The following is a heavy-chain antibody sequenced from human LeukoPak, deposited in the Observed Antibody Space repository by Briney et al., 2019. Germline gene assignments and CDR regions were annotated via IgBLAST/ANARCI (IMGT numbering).Heavy chain of an antibody. J-gene: IGHJ4*02. CDR1: GFTFDDYA. D-gene: IGHD7-27*01. CDR2: ISWNSGSI. V-gene: IGHV3-9*01. Sequence: GRSLRLSCAASGFTFDDYAMHWVRQAPGKGLEWVSGISWNSGSIGYADSVKGRFTISRDNAKNSLYMQMNSLRAEDTALYYRAKDISLLLTGNYFDYWGQGTLVTVSS. CDR3: AKDISLLLTGNYFDY.